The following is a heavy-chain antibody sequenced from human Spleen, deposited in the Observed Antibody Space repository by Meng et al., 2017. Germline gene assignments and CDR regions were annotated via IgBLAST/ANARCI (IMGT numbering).Heavy chain of an antibody. Sequence: AHLYMWGVGLLTPSETLSLTCVVSGGSFSDYYWSWIRQPPGKGLEWIGEINHSGSTNYNPSLESRATISVDTSQNNLSLKLSSVTAADSAVYYCARGFFRHDFWSGYYTGFDYWGQGTLVTVSS. J-gene: IGHJ4*02. CDR3: ARGFFRHDFWSGYYTGFDY. CDR1: GGSFSDYY. CDR2: INHSGST. D-gene: IGHD3-3*01. V-gene: IGHV4-34*01.